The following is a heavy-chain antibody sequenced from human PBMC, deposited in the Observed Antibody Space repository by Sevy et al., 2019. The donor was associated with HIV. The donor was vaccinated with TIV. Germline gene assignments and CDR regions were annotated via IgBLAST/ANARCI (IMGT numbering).Heavy chain of an antibody. D-gene: IGHD3-3*01. J-gene: IGHJ5*02. V-gene: IGHV4-61*01. CDR2: IYYSGST. Sequence: SETLSLTCTVSGGSVSSGSYYWSWIRQPPGKGLEWIGYIYYSGSTNYNPSLKSRVTISVDTSRNQFSRKVSSVTAADTAVYYWAGQNEPYDFWGGYYGNWFDPWGQGTLVTVSS. CDR1: GGSVSSGSYY. CDR3: AGQNEPYDFWGGYYGNWFDP.